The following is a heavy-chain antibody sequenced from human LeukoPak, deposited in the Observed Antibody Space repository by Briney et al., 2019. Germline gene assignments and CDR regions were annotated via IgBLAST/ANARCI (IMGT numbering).Heavy chain of an antibody. CDR3: AREGYDSGSHLGGMDG. CDR2: INTNTGNP. J-gene: IGHJ6*02. V-gene: IGHV7-4-1*02. CDR1: GYTFTSYA. Sequence: ASVKVSCKASGYTFTSYAMNWVRQAPGQGLECMGWINTNTGNPTYAQGFTGRFVFSLDTSVSTAYLQISSLRAEDTAVYYCAREGYDSGSHLGGMDGWRQGTTVTVSS. D-gene: IGHD3-10*01.